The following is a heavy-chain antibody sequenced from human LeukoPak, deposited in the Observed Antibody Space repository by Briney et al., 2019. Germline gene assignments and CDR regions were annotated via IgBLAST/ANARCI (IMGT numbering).Heavy chain of an antibody. D-gene: IGHD3-10*01. CDR1: GFTFSSYQ. J-gene: IGHJ5*02. V-gene: IGHV3-48*03. CDR2: ISSSGSTI. CDR3: ASLYGSGPNWFDP. Sequence: GGSLRLSCAASGFTFSSYQMNWVRQAPGKGLEWVPYISSSGSTIYYADSVKGRFTISRDNAKNSLYLQMNNLRAEDTAVYYCASLYGSGPNWFDPWGQGTLVTVSS.